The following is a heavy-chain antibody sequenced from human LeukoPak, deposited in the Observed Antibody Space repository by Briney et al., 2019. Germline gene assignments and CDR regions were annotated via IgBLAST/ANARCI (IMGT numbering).Heavy chain of an antibody. Sequence: ASVKVSCKASGYTFTGYYMHWVRQAPGQGLEWMGRINPNSGGTNYAQKFQGRVTMTRDTSISTAYMELSRLRSDDTAVYYCARDVVSSSWYGYWGQGTLVTVSS. CDR2: INPNSGGT. CDR1: GYTFTGYY. D-gene: IGHD6-13*01. V-gene: IGHV1-2*06. CDR3: ARDVVSSSWYGY. J-gene: IGHJ4*02.